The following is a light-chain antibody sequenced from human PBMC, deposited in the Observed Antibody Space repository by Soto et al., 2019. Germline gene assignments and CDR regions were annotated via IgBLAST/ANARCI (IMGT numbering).Light chain of an antibody. CDR2: GAS. CDR3: QHFDQLL. CDR1: QDITNY. V-gene: IGKV1-33*01. Sequence: DIQMTQSPTSLSASVGDRVTITCQASQDITNYLSWYQQKPGEAPKLLIYGASTLYTGVPLRFSGSGSGTDFTFTISSLQAEDVATYYRQHFDQLLFGGGTKVEIK. J-gene: IGKJ4*01.